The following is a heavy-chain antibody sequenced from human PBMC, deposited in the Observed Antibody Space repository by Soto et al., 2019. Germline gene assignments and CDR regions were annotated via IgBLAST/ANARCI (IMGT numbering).Heavy chain of an antibody. Sequence: SVKVSCKASGGTFSSYAISWVRQAPGQGLEWMGGIIPIFGTANYAQKFQGRVTITADESTSTAYMELSSLRSEDTAVYYCARIIRGGATRIWGARLDYWGQGTLVTVSS. V-gene: IGHV1-69*13. CDR1: GGTFSSYA. CDR3: ARIIRGGATRIWGARLDY. CDR2: IIPIFGTA. D-gene: IGHD1-26*01. J-gene: IGHJ4*02.